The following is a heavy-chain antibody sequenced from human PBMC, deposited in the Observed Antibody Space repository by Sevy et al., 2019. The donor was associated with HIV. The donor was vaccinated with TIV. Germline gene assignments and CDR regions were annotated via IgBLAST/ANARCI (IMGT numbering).Heavy chain of an antibody. CDR2: ISYEGSNI. CDR1: ALTFTRYA. J-gene: IGHJ4*02. D-gene: IGHD1-1*01. V-gene: IGHV3-30*18. Sequence: GGSLRLSCAASALTFTRYAFHWVRQAPGKGPEWLGVISYEGSNIYNGPSVKGRFTISRDNSKNTLYLQMKDMRTEDTAVYYCAKDLHPPGPVRGTNFDYWGRGTLVTVSS. CDR3: AKDLHPPGPVRGTNFDY.